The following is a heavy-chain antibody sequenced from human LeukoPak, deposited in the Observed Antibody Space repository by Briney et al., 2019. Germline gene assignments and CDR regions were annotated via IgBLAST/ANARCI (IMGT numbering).Heavy chain of an antibody. D-gene: IGHD6-13*01. CDR3: AKDMSDSSYYYGMDV. J-gene: IGHJ6*02. V-gene: IGHV3-7*03. CDR2: IKQDGSEK. Sequence: GGSLRLSCAASGFTFSSYWMSWVRQAPGKGLEWVANIKQDGSEKYYADSVKGRFTISRDNAKNSLYLQMNSLRAEDTALYYCAKDMSDSSYYYGMDVWGQGTTVTVSS. CDR1: GFTFSSYW.